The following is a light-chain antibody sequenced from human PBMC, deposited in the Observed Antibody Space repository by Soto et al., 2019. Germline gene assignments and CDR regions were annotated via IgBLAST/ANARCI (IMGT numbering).Light chain of an antibody. Sequence: EIVLTQSPGTLSLSPGERATLSCRASQSVSSNYLAWYQQKPGQAPRLLIYGVSSRATGIPDRFSGSGSGKDFTITISRLEPEDYAVYYCQQYGNSPCTFGQGTKVEIK. CDR3: QQYGNSPCT. CDR2: GVS. V-gene: IGKV3-20*01. J-gene: IGKJ1*01. CDR1: QSVSSNY.